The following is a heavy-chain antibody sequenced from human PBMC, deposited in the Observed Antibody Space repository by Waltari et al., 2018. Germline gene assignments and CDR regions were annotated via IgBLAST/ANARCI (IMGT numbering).Heavy chain of an antibody. Sequence: VRLDQWGTELVEPWETLSLTCAVYEGSFSAFFWSWVRQAPGKGLEWIGEINHGVKTDYNPSLKSRLFMSVDPSKNQFSLMLSSVTAADTAVYYCVRQKAASGSRSFEFDSWGQGTLVTVSS. J-gene: IGHJ4*02. CDR3: VRQKAASGSRSFEFDS. V-gene: IGHV4-34*01. CDR2: INHGVKT. D-gene: IGHD3-10*01. CDR1: EGSFSAFF.